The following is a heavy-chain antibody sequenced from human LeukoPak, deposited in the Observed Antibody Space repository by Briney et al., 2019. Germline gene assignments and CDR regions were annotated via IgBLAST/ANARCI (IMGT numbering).Heavy chain of an antibody. J-gene: IGHJ4*02. CDR1: GFTVSSNY. Sequence: PGGSLRLSCAASGFTVSSNYMSWVRQAPGKRLEWVSVIYSGGTTYYADSVKGRFTISRDNSKNTLYLQMNSLRAEDTAVYYCARMLISSGYYVDYWGQGTLVTVSS. CDR2: IYSGGTT. D-gene: IGHD3-22*01. V-gene: IGHV3-53*01. CDR3: ARMLISSGYYVDY.